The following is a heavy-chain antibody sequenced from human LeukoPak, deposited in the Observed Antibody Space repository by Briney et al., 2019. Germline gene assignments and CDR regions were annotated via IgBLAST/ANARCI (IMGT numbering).Heavy chain of an antibody. Sequence: SETLSLTCTVSGGSISSYYWSWIRQPPGKGLEWIGYIYYSGSTNYNPSLKSRVTISVDTSKNQFSLRLSSVTAADTAVYYCARDRVGAFDIWGQGTMVTVSS. D-gene: IGHD3-10*01. CDR1: GGSISSYY. CDR2: IYYSGST. V-gene: IGHV4-59*01. CDR3: ARDRVGAFDI. J-gene: IGHJ3*02.